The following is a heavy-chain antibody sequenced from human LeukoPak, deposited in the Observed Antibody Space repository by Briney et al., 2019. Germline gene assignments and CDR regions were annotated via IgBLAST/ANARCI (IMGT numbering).Heavy chain of an antibody. CDR2: IYTSGST. J-gene: IGHJ4*02. Sequence: SETLSLTCTVSGGSISSYYWSWIRQPAGKGLEWIGRIYTSGSTNYNPSLKSRVTISVDKSKNQFSLKLSSVTAADTAVYYCATAGAATEYYFDYWRQRTPVTVSS. V-gene: IGHV4-4*07. CDR3: ATAGAATEYYFDY. D-gene: IGHD6-19*01. CDR1: GGSISSYY.